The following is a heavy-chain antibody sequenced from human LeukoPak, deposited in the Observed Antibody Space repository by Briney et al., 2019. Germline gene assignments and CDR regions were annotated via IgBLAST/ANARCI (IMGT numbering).Heavy chain of an antibody. V-gene: IGHV4-34*01. CDR1: GGSFSGYY. CDR3: ARGRVRRAGYNYVFGY. J-gene: IGHJ4*02. CDR2: INHSGST. D-gene: IGHD5-24*01. Sequence: SETLSLTCAVYGGSFSGYYWSWIRQPPGKGLQWIGEINHSGSTNYNPSLRSRVTILVDTSKNQFSLKLSSVTAADTAVYYCARGRVRRAGYNYVFGYWGQGTLVTVSS.